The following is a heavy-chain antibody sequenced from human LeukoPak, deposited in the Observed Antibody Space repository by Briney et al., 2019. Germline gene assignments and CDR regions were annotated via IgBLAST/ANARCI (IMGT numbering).Heavy chain of an antibody. Sequence: PSETLSLTCTVFDGSISSYYWSWIRQSPGKGLEWIGYIYYSGNTNYNPSLKSRVAISVDTSKNQFSLKLSSVTAADTAVYYCVRGRGGSYYYYGMDVWGQGTTVTVS. CDR1: DGSISSYY. CDR2: IYYSGNT. J-gene: IGHJ6*02. CDR3: VRGRGGSYYYYGMDV. D-gene: IGHD3-16*01. V-gene: IGHV4-59*01.